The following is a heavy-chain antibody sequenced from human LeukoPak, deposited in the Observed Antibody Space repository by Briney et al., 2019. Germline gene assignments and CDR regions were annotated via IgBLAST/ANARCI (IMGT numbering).Heavy chain of an antibody. CDR2: IHTSGSP. D-gene: IGHD3-22*01. CDR1: GGSISSYY. V-gene: IGHV4-4*07. J-gene: IGHJ4*02. CDR3: ARDRYYYDSSARYFDY. Sequence: PSETLSLTCTVSGGSISSYYWSWIRQPAGKGLEWIGGIHTSGSPNYSPSIKSRVTMSVDTSKNKFSLTLSSVTAADTAVYYCARDRYYYDSSARYFDYWGQGTLVTVSS.